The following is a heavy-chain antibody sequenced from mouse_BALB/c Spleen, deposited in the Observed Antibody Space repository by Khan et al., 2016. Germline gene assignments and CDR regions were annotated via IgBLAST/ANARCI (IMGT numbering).Heavy chain of an antibody. CDR3: VRQNLRWYFDV. CDR2: IRTKSNNLST. D-gene: IGHD1-1*01. Sequence: EVQLVETGGGLVQPKGSLKLSCAASGFTFNTYAMDWVRQAPGKGLEWVARIRTKSNNLSTYYADSVKDRFTISRDDSQSMLSLQMNNLKTEDTAMYYCVRQNLRWYFDVWGAGTTVTVSS. V-gene: IGHV10-1*02. J-gene: IGHJ1*01. CDR1: GFTFNTYA.